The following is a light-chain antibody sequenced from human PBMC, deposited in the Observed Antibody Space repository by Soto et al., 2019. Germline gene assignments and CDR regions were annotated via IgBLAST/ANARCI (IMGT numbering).Light chain of an antibody. V-gene: IGKV1-39*01. CDR1: QGISTY. J-gene: IGKJ1*01. CDR2: AAS. CDR3: QQSYSTTWT. Sequence: DIQMTQSPSSLSASVGDRVTITCRASQGISTYLNWYQQKPGKAPKLLIYAASSLQSGVPSRFSGSESETDFTLTTSSLQPEDFANYSCQQSYSTTWTFGHVTQVDIX.